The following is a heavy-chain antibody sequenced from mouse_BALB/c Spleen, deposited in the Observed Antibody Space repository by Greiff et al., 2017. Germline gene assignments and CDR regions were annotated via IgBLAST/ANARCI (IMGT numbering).Heavy chain of an antibody. CDR1: GYTFTSYW. D-gene: IGHD1-1*01. CDR3: ARGGAGSRAFDY. CDR2: VAPGSGST. V-gene: IGHV1S41*01. J-gene: IGHJ2*01. Sequence: DLVKPGASVKLSCKASGYTFTSYWINWIKQRPGQGLEWIGRVAPGSGSTYYNEMFKGKATLTVDTSSSTAYIQLSSLSSEDSAVYFCARGGAGSRAFDYWGQGTTLTVSS.